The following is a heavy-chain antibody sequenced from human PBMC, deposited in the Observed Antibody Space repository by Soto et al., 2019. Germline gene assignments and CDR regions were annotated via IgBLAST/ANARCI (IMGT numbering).Heavy chain of an antibody. CDR3: AADSEEFYYDFWSGRDRAFEI. Sequence: ASVKVSCKASGFTFTSSAMQWVRQARGQRLEWIGWIVVGSGNTNYAQKFQERVTITRDMSTSTAYMELSSLRSEDTAVYYCAADSEEFYYDFWSGRDRAFEIWGQGTMVTGSS. CDR2: IVVGSGNT. V-gene: IGHV1-58*02. J-gene: IGHJ3*02. D-gene: IGHD3-3*01. CDR1: GFTFTSSA.